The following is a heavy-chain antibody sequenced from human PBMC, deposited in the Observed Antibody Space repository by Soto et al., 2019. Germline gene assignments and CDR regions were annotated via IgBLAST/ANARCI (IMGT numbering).Heavy chain of an antibody. D-gene: IGHD1-26*01. CDR1: GGSISSGGYS. CDR2: IYHSGST. V-gene: IGHV4-30-2*01. Sequence: KQSQTLSLTCAVSGGSISSGGYSWSWIRQPPGKGLEWIGYIYHSGSTYYNPSLKSRVTISVDRSKNQFSLKLSSVTAADTAVYYCASYSGSYYDLSEYFQHWGQGTLVTVSS. CDR3: ASYSGSYYDLSEYFQH. J-gene: IGHJ1*01.